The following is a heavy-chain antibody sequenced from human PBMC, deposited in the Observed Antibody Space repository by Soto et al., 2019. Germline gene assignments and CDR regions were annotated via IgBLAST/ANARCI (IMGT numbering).Heavy chain of an antibody. Sequence: QVQLVQSGAEVQKPGSSVKVSCKASGGTFSSYAISWVRQAPGQGLEWMGGIIPIFGTANYAQKFQGRVTITADESTSTAYMELSSLRSEDTAVYYCARGDAMVRGVIALYYYYGMDVWGQGTTVTVSS. V-gene: IGHV1-69*01. CDR3: ARGDAMVRGVIALYYYYGMDV. J-gene: IGHJ6*02. D-gene: IGHD3-10*01. CDR1: GGTFSSYA. CDR2: IIPIFGTA.